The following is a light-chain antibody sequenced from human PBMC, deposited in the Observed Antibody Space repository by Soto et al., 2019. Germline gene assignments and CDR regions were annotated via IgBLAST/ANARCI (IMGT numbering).Light chain of an antibody. CDR2: GAS. J-gene: IGKJ2*01. Sequence: DIVLTQSPATLSLSPGERATLSCSASQTIDTYLAWYQQKPGQAPRVLIYGASKRATGIPDRFSGSGSGTDFSLTISRLEPEDFAVYYCHQYDNAPQTYGQGTKV. V-gene: IGKV3-20*01. CDR3: HQYDNAPQT. CDR1: QTIDTY.